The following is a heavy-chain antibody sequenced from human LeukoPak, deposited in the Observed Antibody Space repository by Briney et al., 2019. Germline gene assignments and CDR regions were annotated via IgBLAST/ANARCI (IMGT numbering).Heavy chain of an antibody. V-gene: IGHV4-4*07. CDR2: IYTSGST. J-gene: IGHJ4*02. CDR3: ARHGGGGESYPRVFDY. D-gene: IGHD1-26*01. CDR1: GGSISSYY. Sequence: PSETLSLTCTVSGGSISSYYWSWIRQPAGKGLEWIGRIYTSGSTNYNPSLKSRVTMSVDTSKNQFSLKLSSVTAADTAVYYCARHGGGGESYPRVFDYWGRGTLVTVSS.